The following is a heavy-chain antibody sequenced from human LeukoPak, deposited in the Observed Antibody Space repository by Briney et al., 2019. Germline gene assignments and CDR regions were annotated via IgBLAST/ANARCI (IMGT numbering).Heavy chain of an antibody. CDR1: GFPFSSWP. CDR3: TTIHY. J-gene: IGHJ4*02. CDR2: ISHDGSQT. V-gene: IGHV3-30*04. Sequence: PGRSLRLSCAASGFPFSSWPMHWVRQAPGKGLEWMTTISHDGSQTFYADSVKGRLTISRDSSKNTVSLQMSSLRVEDTGVYYCTTIHYWGQGTQITVSS.